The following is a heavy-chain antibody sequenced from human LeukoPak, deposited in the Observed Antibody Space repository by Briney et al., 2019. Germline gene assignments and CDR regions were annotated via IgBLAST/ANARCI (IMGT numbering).Heavy chain of an antibody. V-gene: IGHV4-39*01. CDR3: ARGYCSSTSCRGFFDY. J-gene: IGHJ4*02. CDR1: DGSISSSSYY. Sequence: SETLSLTCTVSDGSISSSSYYWGWIRQPPGKGLEWIGSIYYSGSTYYNPSLKSRVTISVDTSKNQFSLKLSSVTAADTAVYYCARGYCSSTSCRGFFDYWGQGTLVTVSS. CDR2: IYYSGST. D-gene: IGHD2-2*01.